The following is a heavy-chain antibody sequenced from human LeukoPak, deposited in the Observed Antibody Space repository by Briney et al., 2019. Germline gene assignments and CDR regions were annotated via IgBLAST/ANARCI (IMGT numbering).Heavy chain of an antibody. J-gene: IGHJ4*02. D-gene: IGHD3-9*01. V-gene: IGHV3-21*01. CDR3: AREGRQLRYFDWLQYFDY. CDR2: ISSSSSYI. Sequence: GGSLRLSCAASGFTFSSYSMNWVRQAPGKGLEWVSSISSSSSYIYYADSVKGRFTISRDNAKNSLYLQMNSLRAEDTAVYYCAREGRQLRYFDWLQYFDYWGQGTLVTVSS. CDR1: GFTFSSYS.